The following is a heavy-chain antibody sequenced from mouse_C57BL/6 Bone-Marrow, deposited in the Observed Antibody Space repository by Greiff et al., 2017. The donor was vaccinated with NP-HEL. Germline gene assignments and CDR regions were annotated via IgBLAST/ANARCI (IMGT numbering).Heavy chain of an antibody. V-gene: IGHV14-4*01. Sequence: EVKLMESGAELVRPGASVKLSCTASGFNIKDDYMHWVKQRPEQGLEWIGWIDPENGDTEYASKFQGKATITADTSSNTAYLQLSSLTSEDTAVYYCTRTYDGYYERFAYRGQGTLVTVSA. CDR1: GFNIKDDY. CDR3: TRTYDGYYERFAY. J-gene: IGHJ3*01. CDR2: IDPENGDT. D-gene: IGHD2-3*01.